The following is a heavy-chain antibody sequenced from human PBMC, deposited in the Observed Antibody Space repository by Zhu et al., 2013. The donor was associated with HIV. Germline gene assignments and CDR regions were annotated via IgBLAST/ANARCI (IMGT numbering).Heavy chain of an antibody. D-gene: IGHD2-2*03. J-gene: IGHJ5*02. CDR3: ARGRRGYCSSTSCRDGWFDP. V-gene: IGHV1-69*06. Sequence: QVQLVQSGAEVKKPGSSVKVSCKASGGTFSSYAISWVRQAPGQGLEWMGGIIPIFGTANYAQKFQGRVTITADKSTSTAYMELSSLRSEDTAVYYCARGRRGYCSSTSCRDGWFDPWGQGTLVTVSS. CDR2: IIPIFGTA. CDR1: GGTFSSYA.